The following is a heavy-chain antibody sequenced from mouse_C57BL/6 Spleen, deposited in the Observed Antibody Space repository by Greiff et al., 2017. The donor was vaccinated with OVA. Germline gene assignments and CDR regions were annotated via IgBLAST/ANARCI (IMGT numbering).Heavy chain of an antibody. Sequence: VKLQQSGAELVMPGASVKLSCKASGYTFTSYWMHWVKQRPGQGLEWIGEIDPSDSYTKYNQKFKGKSTLTVDKSSSTAYMQLSSLTSEDSAVYYCALYYDYLYWGQGTTLTVSS. CDR3: ALYYDYLY. J-gene: IGHJ2*01. V-gene: IGHV1-69*01. D-gene: IGHD2-4*01. CDR2: IDPSDSYT. CDR1: GYTFTSYW.